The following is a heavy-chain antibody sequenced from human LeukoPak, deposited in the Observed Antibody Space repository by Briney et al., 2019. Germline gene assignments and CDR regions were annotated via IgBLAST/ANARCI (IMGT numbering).Heavy chain of an antibody. V-gene: IGHV4-34*01. D-gene: IGHD2-2*02. Sequence: SETLSLTCAVYGGSFSGYYWSWIRQPPGKGLEWIGEINHSGSTNYNPSLKSRVTISVDTPKNQFSLKLSSVTAADTAVYYCARLHCSSTSCYIGRSYFDYWGQGTLVTVSS. CDR3: ARLHCSSTSCYIGRSYFDY. CDR1: GGSFSGYY. J-gene: IGHJ4*02. CDR2: INHSGST.